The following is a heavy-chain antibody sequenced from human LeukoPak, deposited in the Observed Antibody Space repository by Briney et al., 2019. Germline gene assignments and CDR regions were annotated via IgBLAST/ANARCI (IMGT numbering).Heavy chain of an antibody. J-gene: IGHJ4*02. CDR2: IYHSGST. V-gene: IGHV4-4*02. D-gene: IGHD3-10*01. CDR1: GGSISSSNW. CDR3: ARVGFGELLWVNFDY. Sequence: SETLSLTCAVSGGSISSSNWWSWVRQPPGKGLEWIGEIYHSGSTNYNPSLKSRVTISVDKSKNQFSLKLSSVTAADTAVYYCARVGFGELLWVNFDYWGQGTLVTVSS.